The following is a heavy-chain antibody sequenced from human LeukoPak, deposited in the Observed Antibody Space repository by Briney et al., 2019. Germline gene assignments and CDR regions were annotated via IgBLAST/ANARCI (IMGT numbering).Heavy chain of an antibody. CDR1: GYTFTTYD. D-gene: IGHD2-21*01. Sequence: GESLKISCKASGYTFTTYDINWVRQATGQGLEWLGWMNPNSGNTGYAQKFQGRVTMTRNISITTAYMELSNLRSEDTAVYYCARVAGNCGGDCYRLLYWGQGTLVTVSS. J-gene: IGHJ4*02. V-gene: IGHV1-8*01. CDR3: ARVAGNCGGDCYRLLY. CDR2: MNPNSGNT.